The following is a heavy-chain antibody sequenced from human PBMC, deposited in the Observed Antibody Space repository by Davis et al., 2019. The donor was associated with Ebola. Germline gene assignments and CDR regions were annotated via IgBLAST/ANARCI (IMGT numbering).Heavy chain of an antibody. CDR1: GYTFTGYY. J-gene: IGHJ6*02. CDR3: ARDPSSGHPYYYYGMDV. D-gene: IGHD6-19*01. CDR2: INPNSGGT. Sequence: ASVKVSCKASGYTFTGYYMHWVRQAPGQGLEWMGWINPNSGGTNYAQKFQGRVTMTRDTSISTAYMELRSLRSDDTAVYYCARDPSSGHPYYYYGMDVWGQGTTVTVSS. V-gene: IGHV1-2*02.